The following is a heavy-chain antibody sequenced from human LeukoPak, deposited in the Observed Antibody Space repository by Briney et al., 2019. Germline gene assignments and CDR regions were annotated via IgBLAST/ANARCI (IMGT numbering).Heavy chain of an antibody. CDR1: GFTFSSYG. J-gene: IGHJ4*02. CDR2: IWYDGSNK. V-gene: IGHV3-33*01. D-gene: IGHD3-10*01. CDR3: AREGLTDYYGSFDY. Sequence: GGSLRLSCAASGFTFSSYGMHWVRQAPGKGLEWVAVIWYDGSNKYYADSVKGRFTISRDNSKNTLYLQMNSLRAEDTAVYYCAREGLTDYYGSFDYWGQGTLVTVSS.